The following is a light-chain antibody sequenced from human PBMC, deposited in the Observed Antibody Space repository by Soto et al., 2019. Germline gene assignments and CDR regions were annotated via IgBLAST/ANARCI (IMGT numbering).Light chain of an antibody. Sequence: DIQMAQSPSTLSGSIGDRVTITCRASQTISSWLAWYQQKPGKAPKLLIYKASTLKSGVPSRFSGRGSGTEFTLTISSLQPDHFATYYCQHYKSYSEAFGQGTKVDI. J-gene: IGKJ1*01. V-gene: IGKV1-5*03. CDR3: QHYKSYSEA. CDR2: KAS. CDR1: QTISSW.